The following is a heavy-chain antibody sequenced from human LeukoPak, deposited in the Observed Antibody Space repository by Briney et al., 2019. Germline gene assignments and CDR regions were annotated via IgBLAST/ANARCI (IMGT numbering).Heavy chain of an antibody. J-gene: IGHJ6*03. D-gene: IGHD2-15*01. Sequence: PGGSLRLSCAASGFTFSSYWMHWVRQAPGKGLVWVSRINGDGSSTTYADSVKGRFTISRDNAKNSLFLQMNSLRAEDTAVYYCARVLRYCSGGNCYSGGLGYMDVWGKGTTVTISS. CDR1: GFTFSSYW. CDR2: INGDGSST. CDR3: ARVLRYCSGGNCYSGGLGYMDV. V-gene: IGHV3-74*01.